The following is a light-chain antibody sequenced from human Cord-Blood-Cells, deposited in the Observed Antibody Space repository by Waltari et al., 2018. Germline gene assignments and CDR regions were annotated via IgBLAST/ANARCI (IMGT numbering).Light chain of an antibody. Sequence: EIVLTQSPGTLSLSPGERATLSCRASQSVSSSYLAWYQQKPGEAPRLLIYGASSRATGIPDRFSVGGSGTDFTLTISRLEPEDYAVYYCQQYGSSPFTFGPGTKVDIK. CDR2: GAS. CDR1: QSVSSSY. V-gene: IGKV3-20*01. J-gene: IGKJ3*01. CDR3: QQYGSSPFT.